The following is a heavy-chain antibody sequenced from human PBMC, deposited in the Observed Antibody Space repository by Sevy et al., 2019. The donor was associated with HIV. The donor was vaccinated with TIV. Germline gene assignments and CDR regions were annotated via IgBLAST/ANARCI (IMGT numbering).Heavy chain of an antibody. J-gene: IGHJ6*02. CDR3: ARDWECTGGVCYFMDV. D-gene: IGHD2-8*02. CDR2: IKQDGSEK. Sequence: GGSLRLSCAASGFTFSSYWMSWVRQAPGKGLEWEANIKQDGSEKYYVDSVKRRFTISRDNAKNSLYLQMNSLRAEDTAVYYCARDWECTGGVCYFMDVWGQGTTVTVSS. V-gene: IGHV3-7*03. CDR1: GFTFSSYW.